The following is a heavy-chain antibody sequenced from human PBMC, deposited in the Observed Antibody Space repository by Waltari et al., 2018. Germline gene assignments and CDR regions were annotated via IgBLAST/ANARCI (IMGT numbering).Heavy chain of an antibody. J-gene: IGHJ4*02. D-gene: IGHD6-25*01. V-gene: IGHV3-23*04. CDR2: IGSSGIDT. Sequence: EVQLVESGGGLVQPGGSLRLSCVASGFAFSSYAMSWVRQAPGEGLEWVSAIGSSGIDTFYADSVKGRFTISRDNSKNTLYLQMSSLRAEDTAVYYCAKAAAAGSKTGFDYWGQGILVTVSS. CDR3: AKAAAAGSKTGFDY. CDR1: GFAFSSYA.